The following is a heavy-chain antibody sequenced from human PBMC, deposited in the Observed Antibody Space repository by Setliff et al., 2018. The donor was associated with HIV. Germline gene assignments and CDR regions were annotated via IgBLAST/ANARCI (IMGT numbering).Heavy chain of an antibody. CDR1: GYSFTNYW. CDR3: TRRRRAPGIEDLEAY. Sequence: PGESLKISCQASGYSFTNYWIGWVRQMPGKGPEWIGVIHPGDFVTRYGPPFQGQVFISADRSITTAYLQWDSLKASDTAMYYCTRRRRAPGIEDLEAYWGQGTLVTVSS. J-gene: IGHJ4*02. CDR2: IHPGDFVT. D-gene: IGHD1-26*01. V-gene: IGHV5-51*01.